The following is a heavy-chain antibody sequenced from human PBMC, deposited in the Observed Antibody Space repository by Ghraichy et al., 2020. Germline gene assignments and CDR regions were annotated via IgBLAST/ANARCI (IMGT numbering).Heavy chain of an antibody. CDR1: GFTFSSYA. CDR2: ISGSGGST. CDR3: AKTYLWYQYYFDY. V-gene: IGHV3-23*01. D-gene: IGHD2-2*01. J-gene: IGHJ4*02. Sequence: GGSLRLSCAASGFTFSSYAMSWVRQAPGKGLEWISAISGSGGSTYYADSVKGRFTISRDNSKNTLYLQMNSLRAEDTAVYYCAKTYLWYQYYFDYWGQGTLVTVSS.